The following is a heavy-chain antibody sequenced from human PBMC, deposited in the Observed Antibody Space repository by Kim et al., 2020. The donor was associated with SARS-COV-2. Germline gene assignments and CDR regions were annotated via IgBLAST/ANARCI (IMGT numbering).Heavy chain of an antibody. CDR2: LYYRGRT. Sequence: SETLSLTCTVSGGSVSSPVYYWGWIRQPPGKGLEWIGTGSLYYRGRTYYNPFLTGRVTMSEDTSNNHFSLRLRSVTAADTAVYYCVRQTATGTFGPWPGWFDSWGQGALVIVSS. CDR1: GGSVSSPVYY. J-gene: IGHJ5*01. V-gene: IGHV4-39*02. CDR3: VRQTATGTFGPWPGWFDS. D-gene: IGHD1-7*01.